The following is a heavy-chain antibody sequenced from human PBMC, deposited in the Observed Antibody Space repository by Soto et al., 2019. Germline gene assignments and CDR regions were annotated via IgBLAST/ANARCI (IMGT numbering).Heavy chain of an antibody. CDR1: GYTFTRYD. CDR3: GQGNSGVRAVRRSGMDI. CDR2: MNPNSGNT. V-gene: IGHV1-8*01. J-gene: IGHJ6*01. D-gene: IGHD3-10*01. Sequence: QVRLVQSGAEVKKAGASVKVSCKASGYTFTRYDINWVRKATGQGLEWMGWMNPNSGNTGYAQKLQGTVTMTRNSSIRPAYMEVRRLRSEDADVYYWGQGNSGVRAVRRSGMDIW.